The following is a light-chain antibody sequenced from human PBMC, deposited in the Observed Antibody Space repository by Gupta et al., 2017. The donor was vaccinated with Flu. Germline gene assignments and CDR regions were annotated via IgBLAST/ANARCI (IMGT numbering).Light chain of an antibody. Sequence: GRPHSPPPLLVTLGQATSIPSRPSQGLVRSDGNTDLSWLHQRPSQSPRRLIYQVSNRDSGVPNRFSGSGSGTDFTLKSSRVEAEDVGVYYCMQATHWPTFGQGTKLEIK. J-gene: IGKJ2*01. V-gene: IGKV2-30*02. CDR3: MQATHWPT. CDR2: QVS. CDR1: QGLVRSDGNTD.